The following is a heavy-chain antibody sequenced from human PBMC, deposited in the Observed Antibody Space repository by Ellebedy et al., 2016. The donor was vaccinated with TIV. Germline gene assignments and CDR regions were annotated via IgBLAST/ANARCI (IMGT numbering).Heavy chain of an antibody. J-gene: IGHJ4*02. Sequence: AASVNVSCKASRYTFIRSYLYRVRHAPGHGFEWMGIINPSGGSTSYAQKFQGRVTMTRDTSTSTVYMELSRLRSEETAVYYCARRDSGYFIYWGQGTLVTVSS. CDR1: RYTFIRSY. V-gene: IGHV1-46*01. D-gene: IGHD5-12*01. CDR2: INPSGGST. CDR3: ARRDSGYFIY.